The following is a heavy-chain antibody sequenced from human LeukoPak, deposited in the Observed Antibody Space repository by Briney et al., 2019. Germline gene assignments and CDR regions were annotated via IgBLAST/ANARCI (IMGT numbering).Heavy chain of an antibody. CDR2: INHSGST. Sequence: PSETLSLTCAVYGGSFSGYYWNWIRQPPGEGLEWIGEINHSGSTNYNPSLKSRVTISVDTSKNQFSLKLSSVTAADTAVYYCARAIGPRNYSLWGWGQGTLVTVSS. J-gene: IGHJ4*02. CDR1: GGSFSGYY. V-gene: IGHV4-34*01. D-gene: IGHD2/OR15-2a*01. CDR3: ARAIGPRNYSLWG.